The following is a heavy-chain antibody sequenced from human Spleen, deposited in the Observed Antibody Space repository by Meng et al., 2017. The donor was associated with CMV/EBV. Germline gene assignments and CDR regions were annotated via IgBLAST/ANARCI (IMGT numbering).Heavy chain of an antibody. V-gene: IGHV4-59*08. CDR1: GGSISSYY. Sequence: SETLSLTCTVSGGSISSYYWSWIRQPPGKGLEWIGYIYYSGSTNYNPSLKSRVTISVDTSKNQLSLKLSSVTAADTAVYYCARGGSSWFGELSLPFDPWGQGTLVTVSS. CDR3: ARGGSSWFGELSLPFDP. J-gene: IGHJ5*02. CDR2: IYYSGST. D-gene: IGHD3-10*01.